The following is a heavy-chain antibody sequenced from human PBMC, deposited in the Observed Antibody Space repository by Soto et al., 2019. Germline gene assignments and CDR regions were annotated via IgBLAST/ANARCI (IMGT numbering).Heavy chain of an antibody. CDR3: ARDDNYYYYGMDV. Sequence: ASVKVSCKASGYTFTGYYMHWVLQAPGQGLEWMGWINPNSGCTNYAQKFQGRVTMTRDTSISTAYMELSRLRSDDTAVYYCARDDNYYYYGMDVWGQGTTVTVSS. J-gene: IGHJ6*02. V-gene: IGHV1-2*02. CDR1: GYTFTGYY. CDR2: INPNSGCT.